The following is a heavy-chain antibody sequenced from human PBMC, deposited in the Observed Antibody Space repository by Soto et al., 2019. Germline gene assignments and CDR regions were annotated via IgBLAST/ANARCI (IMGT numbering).Heavy chain of an antibody. D-gene: IGHD3-10*01. CDR2: IYSGGST. J-gene: IGHJ6*02. Sequence: GVSLRLSCAASGFPVLSNYMSWVRQAPGTGLEWVSVIYSGGSTYYADSVKGRFTISRDNSKNTLYLQMNSLRAEDTAVYYCARDPLLYYYGLDCWGQGIKVTVAS. CDR3: ARDPLLYYYGLDC. V-gene: IGHV3-53*01. CDR1: GFPVLSNY.